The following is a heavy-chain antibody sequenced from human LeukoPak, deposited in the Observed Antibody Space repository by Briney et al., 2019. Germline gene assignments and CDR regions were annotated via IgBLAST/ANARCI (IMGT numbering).Heavy chain of an antibody. CDR1: GGSISSYY. CDR3: ARGDTAMATPYFDY. V-gene: IGHV4-59*01. Sequence: PSETLSLTCTVSGGSISSYYWSWIRQPPGEGLEWIGYIYYSGSTNYNPSLKSRVTISVDTSKNQFSLKLSSVTAADTAVYYCARGDTAMATPYFDYWGQGTLVTVSS. CDR2: IYYSGST. J-gene: IGHJ4*02. D-gene: IGHD5-18*01.